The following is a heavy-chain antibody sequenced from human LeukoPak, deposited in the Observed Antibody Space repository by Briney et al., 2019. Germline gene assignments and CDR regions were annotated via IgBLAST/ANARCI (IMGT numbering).Heavy chain of an antibody. Sequence: SVKVSCKASGGTFSSYAISWVRQAPGQGLEWMGGIIPIFGTANYAQKFQGRVTITTDESTSTAYMELSSLRSEDTAVDYCARDKTKRDDSSGYFSFHYYMDVWGKGTTVTVSS. CDR1: GGTFSSYA. J-gene: IGHJ6*03. V-gene: IGHV1-69*05. D-gene: IGHD3-22*01. CDR3: ARDKTKRDDSSGYFSFHYYMDV. CDR2: IIPIFGTA.